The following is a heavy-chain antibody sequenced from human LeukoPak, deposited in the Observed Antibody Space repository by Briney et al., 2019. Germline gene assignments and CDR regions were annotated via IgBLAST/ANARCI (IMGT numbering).Heavy chain of an antibody. J-gene: IGHJ4*02. Sequence: SETLSLTCAVSGYSISSSNWWGWIRQPPGKGLEWIGYIYYSGTTHYNPSLKSRVTVSVDTSKNQFSLKLSSVTAVDTAVYYCARSVDGGNSPFDYWGQGTLVTVSS. CDR3: ARSVDGGNSPFDY. D-gene: IGHD4-23*01. CDR1: GYSISSSNW. V-gene: IGHV4-28*01. CDR2: IYYSGTT.